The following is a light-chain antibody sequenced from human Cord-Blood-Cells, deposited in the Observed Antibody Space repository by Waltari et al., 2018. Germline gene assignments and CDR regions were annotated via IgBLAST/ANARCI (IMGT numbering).Light chain of an antibody. CDR2: DVS. J-gene: IGLJ2*01. CDR3: SSYTSSSTLVV. CDR1: SSDAGGYNY. Sequence: QSALTQPASVSGSTGQSITISCTGTSSDAGGYNYFSWYQQHPGKAPKLMIYDVSNRPSGVSNRFSGSKSGNTASLTISGLQAEDEADYYCSSYTSSSTLVVFGGGTKLTVL. V-gene: IGLV2-14*01.